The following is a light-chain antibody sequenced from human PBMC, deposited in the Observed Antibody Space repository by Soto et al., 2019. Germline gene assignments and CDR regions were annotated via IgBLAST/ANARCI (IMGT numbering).Light chain of an antibody. Sequence: QSVLTQPPSVYGAPGQRVTISCTGSRSNIGAGYDVHWYKQLPGTAPKLLIYGNSNRPSGVPDRFSGSKSGTSASLAITGLQAEDEADDSCQSYDSILSGYVFGIGTKLTVL. J-gene: IGLJ1*01. CDR1: RSNIGAGYD. CDR3: QSYDSILSGYV. V-gene: IGLV1-40*01. CDR2: GNS.